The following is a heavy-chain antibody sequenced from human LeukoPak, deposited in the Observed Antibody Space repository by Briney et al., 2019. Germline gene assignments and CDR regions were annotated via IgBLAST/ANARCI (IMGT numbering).Heavy chain of an antibody. CDR1: GFTFSSYA. V-gene: IGHV3-23*01. CDR2: ISGSGGST. D-gene: IGHD2-2*01. J-gene: IGHJ4*02. Sequence: PGGSLRLSCAASGFTFSSYAMSWVRQAPGKGLEWVSVISGSGGSTYYADSVKGRFTISRDNSKDTLYLQMNSLRAEDTAVYYCAKRGYCSSTSCYRNFDYWGQGTLVTVSS. CDR3: AKRGYCSSTSCYRNFDY.